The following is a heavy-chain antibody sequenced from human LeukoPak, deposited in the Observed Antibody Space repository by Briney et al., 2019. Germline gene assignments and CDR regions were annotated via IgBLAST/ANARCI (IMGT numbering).Heavy chain of an antibody. CDR1: GFTFSSYA. Sequence: GGSLRLSCAASGFTFSSYAMSWVRQAPGKGLEWVSAISGDGGSTYYADSVKGRFTISRDNSKNSLYLQMNSLRTEDTALYYCAKSRITMVRGVRWPLDYWGQGTLVTVSS. CDR3: AKSRITMVRGVRWPLDY. V-gene: IGHV3-43*02. J-gene: IGHJ4*02. D-gene: IGHD3-10*01. CDR2: ISGDGGST.